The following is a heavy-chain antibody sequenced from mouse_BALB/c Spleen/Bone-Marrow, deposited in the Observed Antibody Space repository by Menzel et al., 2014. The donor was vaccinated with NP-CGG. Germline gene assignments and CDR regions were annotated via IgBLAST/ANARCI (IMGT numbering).Heavy chain of an antibody. V-gene: IGHV1-31*01. J-gene: IGHJ1*01. CDR2: INPYNGAT. CDR3: ARGYGNYDYWYFDV. Sequence: EVQLQQSGPELVKPGASVKISCKASGYSFTGYYMHWVKQGHVKSLEWIGRINPYNGATSYNQNFKDKASLTVDKSSSTAYMELHSLTSEDSAVYYCARGYGNYDYWYFDVWGAGTTVTVSS. CDR1: GYSFTGYY. D-gene: IGHD2-1*01.